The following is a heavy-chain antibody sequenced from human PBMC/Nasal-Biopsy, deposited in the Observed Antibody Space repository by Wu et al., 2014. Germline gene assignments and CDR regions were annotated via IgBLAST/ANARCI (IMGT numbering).Heavy chain of an antibody. J-gene: IGHJ4*02. V-gene: IGHV2-5*01. D-gene: IGHD4/OR15-4a*01. CDR3: AHKPTATYATFDY. CDR1: GFSLSSNGVG. Sequence: LVKPTQTLTLKCTFSGFSLSSNGVGVAWIRQRPGKALEWLALHYWNDDKRYSPSLKSRLTITRDTSKNQVVLTMTDVDPVDTATYFCAHKPTATYATFDYWGQGALVTVS. CDR2: HYWNDDK.